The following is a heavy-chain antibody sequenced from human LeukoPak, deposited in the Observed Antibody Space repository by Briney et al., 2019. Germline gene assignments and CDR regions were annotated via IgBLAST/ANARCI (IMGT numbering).Heavy chain of an antibody. Sequence: KPSETLSLTCTVSGASISSSSYYWGWIRQPPGKGLEWIGTIYYNGRTYYNPSLKSRVTISVDTSKNQFSLYLRFVTAADTAVYYCARYHDSSDYWGQGTLVTVSS. CDR1: GASISSSSYY. D-gene: IGHD3-22*01. J-gene: IGHJ4*02. CDR2: IYYNGRT. CDR3: ARYHDSSDY. V-gene: IGHV4-39*01.